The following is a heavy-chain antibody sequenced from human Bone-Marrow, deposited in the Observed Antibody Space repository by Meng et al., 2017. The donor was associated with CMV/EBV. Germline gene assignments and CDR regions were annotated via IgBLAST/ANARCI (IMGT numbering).Heavy chain of an antibody. CDR3: ARGLEGCGDCYFAFEI. J-gene: IGHJ3*02. Sequence: SVKVSCKASGGTFSSYAISWVRQAPGQGLEWMGGIIPILGIANYAQKFQGRVTITADKPTSTAYMELSSLRSEDTAVYYCARGLEGCGDCYFAFEIWGQGTMVTVSS. CDR1: GGTFSSYA. V-gene: IGHV1-69*10. CDR2: IIPILGIA. D-gene: IGHD2-21*01.